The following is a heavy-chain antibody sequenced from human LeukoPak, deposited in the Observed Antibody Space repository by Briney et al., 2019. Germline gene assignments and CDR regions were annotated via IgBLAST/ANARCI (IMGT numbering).Heavy chain of an antibody. J-gene: IGHJ6*04. Sequence: GGSLRLSCAASGFTVSSNYMGWVRQAPGKGLEWVSVIYSGGSTYYADSVKGRFTISRDNSKNTLYLQMNSLRAEDTAVYYCSAAHDRYYYYGMDVWGKGTTVTVSS. CDR2: IYSGGST. V-gene: IGHV3-53*01. CDR1: GFTVSSNY. CDR3: SAAHDRYYYYGMDV. D-gene: IGHD2-2*01.